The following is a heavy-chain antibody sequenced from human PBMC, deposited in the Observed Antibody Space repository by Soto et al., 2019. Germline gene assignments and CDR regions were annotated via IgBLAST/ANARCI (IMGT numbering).Heavy chain of an antibody. CDR1: GFTFSSYW. J-gene: IGHJ4*02. D-gene: IGHD3-22*01. V-gene: IGHV3-7*03. Sequence: EVQLVESGGGLVQPGGSLRLSCAASGFTFSSYWMSWVRQAPGKGLEWVANIKQDGSEKYYVDSVKGRFTISSDNAKNSLYLQMNSLRAEDTAVYYCARGYYYDSSGYYDYWGQGTLVTVSS. CDR3: ARGYYYDSSGYYDY. CDR2: IKQDGSEK.